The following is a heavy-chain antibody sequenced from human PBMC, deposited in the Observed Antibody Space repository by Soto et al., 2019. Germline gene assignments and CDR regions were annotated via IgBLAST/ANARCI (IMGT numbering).Heavy chain of an antibody. J-gene: IGHJ5*02. CDR3: ARQLGLSGWYPLGYNWFDP. CDR2: IYYSGST. D-gene: IGHD6-19*01. CDR1: GGSISSSSYY. V-gene: IGHV4-39*01. Sequence: SETLSLTCTVSGGSISSSSYYWGWIRQPPGKGLEWIGSIYYSGSTYYNPSLKSRVTISVDTSKNQFSLKLSSVTAADTAVYYCARQLGLSGWYPLGYNWFDPWGQGTLVTVSS.